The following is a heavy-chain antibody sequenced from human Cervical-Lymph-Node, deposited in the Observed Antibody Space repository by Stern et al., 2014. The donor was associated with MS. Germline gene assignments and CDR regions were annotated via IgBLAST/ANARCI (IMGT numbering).Heavy chain of an antibody. CDR3: ALSSETSDRWYSLGYDL. D-gene: IGHD6-13*01. CDR2: IFPVFVNP. J-gene: IGHJ5*02. V-gene: IGHV1-69*01. CDR1: GGTFSKFP. Sequence: VNLVESGAEVTKPGSSVKVSCKASGGTFSKFPSSWVRQAPGHGLEWVGGIFPVFVNPTYSQEFRCRVTMTAYVSTSTVYMELSSLRSDDTAVYYCALSSETSDRWYSLGYDLWGQGTLVTVSS.